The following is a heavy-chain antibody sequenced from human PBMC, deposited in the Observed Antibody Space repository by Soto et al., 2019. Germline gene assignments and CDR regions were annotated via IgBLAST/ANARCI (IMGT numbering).Heavy chain of an antibody. CDR1: GGSISSVGYY. CDR3: ARDMSITYYDSSGYYHTGYYFDY. CDR2: IYYSGST. D-gene: IGHD3-22*01. V-gene: IGHV4-31*03. J-gene: IGHJ4*02. Sequence: SETLSLTCTVSGGSISSVGYYWSWIRQHPGKGLEWIGYIYYSGSTYYNPSLKSRVTISVDTSKNQFSLKLSSVTAADTAVYYCARDMSITYYDSSGYYHTGYYFDYWGQGTLVTVSS.